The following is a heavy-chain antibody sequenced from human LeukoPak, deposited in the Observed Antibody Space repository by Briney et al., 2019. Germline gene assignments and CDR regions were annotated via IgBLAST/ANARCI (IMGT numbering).Heavy chain of an antibody. CDR2: IYSGGST. CDR3: ARDASDFWSGYYNYYYYGMDV. Sequence: PGGSLRLSCAASGFTVSSDYMSWVRQAPGKGLEWVSVIYSGGSTYYADSVKGRFTISRDNSKNTLYLQMNSLRAEDTAVYYCARDASDFWSGYYNYYYYGMDVWGQGTTVTVSS. D-gene: IGHD3-3*01. J-gene: IGHJ6*02. CDR1: GFTVSSDY. V-gene: IGHV3-66*01.